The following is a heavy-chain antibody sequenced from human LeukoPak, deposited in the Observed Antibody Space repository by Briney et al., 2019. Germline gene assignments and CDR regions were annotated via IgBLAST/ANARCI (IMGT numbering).Heavy chain of an antibody. CDR3: ARDGPSSNLFLDF. CDR2: MSTSGNI. Sequence: PSETLSLTCTVSGGSMTFYYWSWIRQSAGKRLEYIGRMSTSGNINYNPSLKSRVTMSMDTSKNQFSLRLMSVTAADTAVYYCARDGPSSNLFLDFWGQGILVTVSS. V-gene: IGHV4-4*07. D-gene: IGHD6-13*01. J-gene: IGHJ4*02. CDR1: GGSMTFYY.